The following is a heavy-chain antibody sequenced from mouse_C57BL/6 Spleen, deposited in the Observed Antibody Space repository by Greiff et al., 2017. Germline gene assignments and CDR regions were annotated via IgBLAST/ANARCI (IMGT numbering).Heavy chain of an antibody. CDR2: IYPGSGST. Sequence: QVQLQQPGAELVKPGASVKMSCKASGYTFTSYWITWVKQRPGQGLEWIGDIYPGSGSTNYNEKFKSKATLTVDTSSSTAYMQLSSLTSEDSAVYYCARSPGSSYEKYYFDYWGQGTTRTVSS. CDR1: GYTFTSYW. CDR3: ARSPGSSYEKYYFDY. J-gene: IGHJ2*01. V-gene: IGHV1-55*01. D-gene: IGHD1-1*01.